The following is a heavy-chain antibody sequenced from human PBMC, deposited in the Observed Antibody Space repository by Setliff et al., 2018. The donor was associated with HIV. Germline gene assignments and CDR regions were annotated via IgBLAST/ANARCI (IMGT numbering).Heavy chain of an antibody. CDR3: ARVDPRLYSDSHFDY. Sequence: SETLSLTCAVYGGFFSGYYWSWIRQSPGKGLEWIGEINRSGSTNYNPSLKSRVTISVDKSKNQFSLKLSSVTAADTAVYYCARVDPRLYSDSHFDYWGQGTLVTVSS. V-gene: IGHV4-34*01. D-gene: IGHD5-12*01. CDR1: GGFFSGYY. J-gene: IGHJ4*02. CDR2: INRSGST.